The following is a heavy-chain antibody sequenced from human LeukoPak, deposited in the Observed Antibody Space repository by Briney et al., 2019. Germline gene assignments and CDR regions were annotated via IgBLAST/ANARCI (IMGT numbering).Heavy chain of an antibody. Sequence: GGSLRLSCAASGFTFSSYSMNWVRQAPGKGLEWVSSISSSSSYIYYADSVKGRFTISRDNAKNSLYLQMNSLRAEDTAVYYCARDKGGYCSGGSCYHFDYWGQGTLVTVSS. V-gene: IGHV3-21*01. CDR3: ARDKGGYCSGGSCYHFDY. CDR2: ISSSSSYI. CDR1: GFTFSSYS. J-gene: IGHJ4*02. D-gene: IGHD2-15*01.